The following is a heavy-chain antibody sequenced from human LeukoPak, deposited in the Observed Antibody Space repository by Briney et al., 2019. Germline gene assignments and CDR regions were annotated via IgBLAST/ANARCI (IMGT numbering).Heavy chain of an antibody. V-gene: IGHV3-74*01. J-gene: IGHJ4*02. CDR1: GFTFSTYW. CDR2: IKSDGCST. Sequence: PGGSLRLSCAASGFTFSTYWMHWVRQAPGKGLVWVSHIKSDGCSTSYAASVKGRFTISRDNAKNTLYLQMNSLRAEDTAVYFCARDRGYTQDYWGQGTLVTVSS. CDR3: ARDRGYTQDY. D-gene: IGHD5-12*01.